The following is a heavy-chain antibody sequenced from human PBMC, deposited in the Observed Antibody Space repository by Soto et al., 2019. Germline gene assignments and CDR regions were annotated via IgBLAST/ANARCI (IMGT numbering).Heavy chain of an antibody. CDR1: GGSISGYY. CDR2: MYNTGST. V-gene: IGHV4-59*12. CDR3: ARTNYYDSSGYYYVPHYYYGMDV. Sequence: TLSLTCTVSGGSISGYYWSWIRQPPGKGLEWIGYMYNTGSTVYNPSFKSRVTISVDTSKNQFSLKLSSVTAADTAVYYCARTNYYDSSGYYYVPHYYYGMDVWGQGTTVTVSS. J-gene: IGHJ6*02. D-gene: IGHD3-22*01.